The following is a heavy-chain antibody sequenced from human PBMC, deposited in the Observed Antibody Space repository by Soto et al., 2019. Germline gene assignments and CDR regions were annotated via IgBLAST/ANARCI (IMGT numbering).Heavy chain of an antibody. CDR1: GFTFSSYA. V-gene: IGHV3-30-3*01. CDR3: ARVAFREGYCTNGVCPDDAFDI. D-gene: IGHD2-8*01. J-gene: IGHJ3*02. CDR2: ISYDGINK. Sequence: GGSLRLSCAASGFTFSSYAMHWVRQAPGKGLEWAAVISYDGINKYYADSVKGRFTISRDNSKNTLYLQMNSLRAEDTAVYYCARVAFREGYCTNGVCPDDAFDIWGQGTMFTVSS.